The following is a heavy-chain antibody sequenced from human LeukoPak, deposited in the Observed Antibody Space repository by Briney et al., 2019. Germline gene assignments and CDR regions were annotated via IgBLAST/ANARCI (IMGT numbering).Heavy chain of an antibody. D-gene: IGHD4-23*01. CDR1: GYTFTSYS. V-gene: IGHV1-46*01. Sequence: ASVKVSCKASGYTFTSYSISWVRQAPGQGLEWMGIINPSGGSTSYAQKFQGRVTMTRDMSTSTVYMELSSLRSEDTAVYYCASSPGATVVTDLGYWGQGTLVTVSS. J-gene: IGHJ4*02. CDR3: ASSPGATVVTDLGY. CDR2: INPSGGST.